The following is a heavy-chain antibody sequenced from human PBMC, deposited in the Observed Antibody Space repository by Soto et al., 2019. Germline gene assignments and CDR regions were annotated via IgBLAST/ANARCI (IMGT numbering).Heavy chain of an antibody. Sequence: SETLSLTCAVYGGSFSGYYWSWIRQPPGKGLEWIGEINHSGSTNYNPSLKSRVTISVDTSKNQFSLKLSSVTAADTAVYYCARGTNYDYVWGSYRYTRDYYYGMDVWGQGTTVTVSS. CDR1: GGSFSGYY. CDR3: ARGTNYDYVWGSYRYTRDYYYGMDV. V-gene: IGHV4-34*01. CDR2: INHSGST. J-gene: IGHJ6*02. D-gene: IGHD3-16*02.